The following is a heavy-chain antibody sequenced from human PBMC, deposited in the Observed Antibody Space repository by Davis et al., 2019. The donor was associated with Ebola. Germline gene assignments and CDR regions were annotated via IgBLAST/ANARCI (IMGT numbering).Heavy chain of an antibody. D-gene: IGHD4-17*01. J-gene: IGHJ4*02. CDR2: ISSSSSYI. V-gene: IGHV3-21*01. CDR3: SRGGAVKFDY. Sequence: GESLKISCAVSGFTFSSYWMNWVRQAPGKGLEWVSSISSSSSYIYYADSVKGRFTISRDNAKNSLYLQMNSLRAVDTALYYCSRGGAVKFDYWGQGTLVTVSS. CDR1: GFTFSSYW.